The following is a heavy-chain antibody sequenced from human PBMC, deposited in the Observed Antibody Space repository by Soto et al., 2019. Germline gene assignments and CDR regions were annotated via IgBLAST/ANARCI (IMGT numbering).Heavy chain of an antibody. D-gene: IGHD7-27*01. CDR2: IYYSGST. CDR3: ARQGPEGLTGDLHWYFDL. J-gene: IGHJ2*01. CDR1: GGSISSSSYY. V-gene: IGHV4-39*01. Sequence: SETLSLTCTVSGGSISSSSYYWGWIRQPPGKGLEWIGSIYYSGSTYYNPSLKSRVTISVDTSKNQFSLKLSSVTAADTAVYYCARQGPEGLTGDLHWYFDLWGRGTLVTVSS.